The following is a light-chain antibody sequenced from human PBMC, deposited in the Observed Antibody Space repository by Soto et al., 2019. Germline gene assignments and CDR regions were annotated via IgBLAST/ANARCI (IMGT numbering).Light chain of an antibody. CDR3: HSRA. J-gene: IGKJ5*01. CDR1: QTISSW. V-gene: IGKV1-5*03. Sequence: DIHMTQSPSTLSGSVGDRVTITCRASQTISSWLAWYQQKPGKAPKLLIYKASTLESGVPSRFSGSGSETEFTLTISRLQPDDFATYFCHSRAFGQGTRLEI. CDR2: KAS.